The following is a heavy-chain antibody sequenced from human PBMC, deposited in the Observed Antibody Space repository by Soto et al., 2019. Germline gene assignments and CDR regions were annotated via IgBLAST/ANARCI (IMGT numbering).Heavy chain of an antibody. CDR2: IKPDGSLT. CDR1: GFTFDTYW. V-gene: IGHV3-7*05. J-gene: IGHJ4*03. D-gene: IGHD2-8*01. CDR3: ARNGR. Sequence: EVQLVVSGGGLVQPGGSLRLSGAASGFTFDTYWMSWVRQAPGKGLEWVANIKPDGSLTDYVDSVKGRFTISRDNAKNSLFLQMNSLRAEDTAVYYCARNGRWGHGTFVPVSS.